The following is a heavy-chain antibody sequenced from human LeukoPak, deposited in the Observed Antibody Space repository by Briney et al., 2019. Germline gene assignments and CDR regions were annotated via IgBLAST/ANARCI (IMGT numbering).Heavy chain of an antibody. J-gene: IGHJ4*02. V-gene: IGHV3-7*03. CDR1: GFTFSTYW. CDR2: IKQDGSDK. D-gene: IGHD4-17*01. CDR3: ARDPYLGDGDY. Sequence: GGSLRLSCAASGFTFSTYWMSWVRQAPGKGLEWVANIKQDGSDKFYVDSVKGRFTISRDNAKNSMYLQMNSLRAEDTAVYYCARDPYLGDGDYWGQGTLVTVSS.